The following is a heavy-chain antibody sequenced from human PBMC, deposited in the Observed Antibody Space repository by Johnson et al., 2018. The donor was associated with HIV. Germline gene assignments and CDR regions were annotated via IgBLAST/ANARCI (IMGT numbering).Heavy chain of an antibody. J-gene: IGHJ3*02. CDR1: GFTFSSYG. CDR3: AEDYEWFGEFVDAFDI. D-gene: IGHD3-10*01. CDR2: IRYDGSNK. V-gene: IGHV3-30*02. Sequence: QVLLVESGGGLVQPGGSLRLSCAASGFTFSSYGMHWVRQAPGKGLEWVAFIRYDGSNKYYADSVKGRFTISRDNSKNTLYLQMNSLRAEDTAVYYCAEDYEWFGEFVDAFDIWGQGTMVTVSS.